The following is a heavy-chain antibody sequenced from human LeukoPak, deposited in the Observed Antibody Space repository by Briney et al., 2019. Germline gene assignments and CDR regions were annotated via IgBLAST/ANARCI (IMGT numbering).Heavy chain of an antibody. J-gene: IGHJ6*03. Sequence: PETLSLTSTDPGGSISGSFWCWIRETVRKGLEWISRIYTSGSTNYNTSLKSRVTMSVDTSKNKFSLKLSSVTDAETAVYYCARDRPYSSSQCYYYYMDVWGKGTTVTVSS. CDR1: GGSISGSF. D-gene: IGHD6-13*01. V-gene: IGHV4-4*07. CDR3: ARDRPYSSSQCYYYYMDV. CDR2: IYTSGST.